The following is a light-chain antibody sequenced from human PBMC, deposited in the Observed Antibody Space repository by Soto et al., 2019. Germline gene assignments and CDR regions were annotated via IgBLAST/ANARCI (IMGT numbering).Light chain of an antibody. Sequence: DIQMTQSPSSLSASVGDRVTITCRASQSITTYLNWYRQKPGKAPKLLIYAASSLQSGVPSRFSGSGSETEFTLSISSLQPEDFATYFCQQIYSAPLTFVGGTKVEIK. V-gene: IGKV1-39*01. CDR3: QQIYSAPLT. CDR2: AAS. CDR1: QSITTY. J-gene: IGKJ4*01.